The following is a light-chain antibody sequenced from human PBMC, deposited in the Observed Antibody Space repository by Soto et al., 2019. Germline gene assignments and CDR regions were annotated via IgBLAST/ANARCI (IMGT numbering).Light chain of an antibody. V-gene: IGLV3-10*01. CDR1: ALPKKY. Sequence: SYELTQPPSVSVSPGHTARITCSGDALPKKYAYWYQQKSGQAPVLVIYEDSKRPSGIPERFSGSSSGTMATLTISGAQVEDEADYYCYSTDSSGNHVVFGGGTKVTVL. CDR2: EDS. J-gene: IGLJ2*01. CDR3: YSTDSSGNHVV.